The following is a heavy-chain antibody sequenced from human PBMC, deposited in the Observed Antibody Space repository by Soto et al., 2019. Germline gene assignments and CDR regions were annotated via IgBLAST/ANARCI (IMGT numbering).Heavy chain of an antibody. V-gene: IGHV3-30*18. D-gene: IGHD6-13*01. CDR2: ISHDGSNK. Sequence: QVQLVESGGGVVQPGTSLRLSCAASGFIFSNYGMHWVRQAPGKGLEWVAVISHDGSNKYYADSVRGRFTISRDSSKNTLYLQMNSLRAEDTAVYYCAKTKEQQLTRLSCDYWGLGTQVTVSS. CDR1: GFIFSNYG. J-gene: IGHJ4*02. CDR3: AKTKEQQLTRLSCDY.